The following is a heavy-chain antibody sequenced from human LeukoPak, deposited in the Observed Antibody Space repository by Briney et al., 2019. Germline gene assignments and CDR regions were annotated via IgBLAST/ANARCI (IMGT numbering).Heavy chain of an antibody. D-gene: IGHD5-12*01. Sequence: GGSLRLSCTASGFTFGDYAMSWVRQAPGKGLEWVGFIRSKACGGTTEYAASVKGRFTISRDDSKSIAYLQMNSLKTEDTAVYYCTRGSGYDKHAWDYWGQGTLVTVSS. CDR3: TRGSGYDKHAWDY. J-gene: IGHJ4*02. CDR1: GFTFGDYA. V-gene: IGHV3-49*04. CDR2: IRSKACGGTT.